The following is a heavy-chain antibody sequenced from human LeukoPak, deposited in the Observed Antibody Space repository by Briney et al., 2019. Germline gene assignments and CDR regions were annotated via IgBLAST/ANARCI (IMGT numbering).Heavy chain of an antibody. D-gene: IGHD3-22*01. CDR3: ARNSGYSDLNY. CDR2: IYRSGAT. CDR1: GDSFSGNNY. V-gene: IGHV4-4*02. Sequence: SETLSLTCAVSGDSFSGNNYWTWVRQPPGKGLKWIGEIYRSGATNYNPSLKSRVTVSQDKSKNQFSLKLNSVTAADTAIYYCARNSGYSDLNYWGQGVLVTVSS. J-gene: IGHJ4*02.